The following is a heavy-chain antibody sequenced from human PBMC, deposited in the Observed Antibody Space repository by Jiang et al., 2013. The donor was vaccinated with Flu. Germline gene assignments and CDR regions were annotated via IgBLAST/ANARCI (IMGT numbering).Heavy chain of an antibody. D-gene: IGHD2-2*01. CDR3: ASETGIVVPAAPLNYYYGMDV. Sequence: GAEVKKPGSSVKVSCKASGGTFSSYTISWVRQAPGQGLEWMGRIIPILGIANYAQKFQGRVTITRDTSASTAYMELSSLRSEDTAVYYCASETGIVVPAAPLNYYYGMDVWGQGTTVTVSS. J-gene: IGHJ6*02. CDR2: IIPILGIA. V-gene: IGHV1-69*02. CDR1: GGTFSSYT.